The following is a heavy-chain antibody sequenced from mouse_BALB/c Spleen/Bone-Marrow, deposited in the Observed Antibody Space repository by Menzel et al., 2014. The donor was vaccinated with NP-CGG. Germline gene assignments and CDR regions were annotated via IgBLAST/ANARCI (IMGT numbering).Heavy chain of an antibody. J-gene: IGHJ4*01. CDR3: ARHGYYGSRAMDY. CDR2: ISNGGGST. V-gene: IGHV5-12-2*01. D-gene: IGHD1-1*01. CDR1: GFTFSSYT. Sequence: EVNVVDSGGGLVQPGGSLKLSCAASGFTFSSYTMSWVRQTPEKRLEWVAYISNGGGSTYYPDTVKGRVTISRDNAKNTLYLQMSSLKAEDTAMYYCARHGYYGSRAMDYWGQGTSVTVSS.